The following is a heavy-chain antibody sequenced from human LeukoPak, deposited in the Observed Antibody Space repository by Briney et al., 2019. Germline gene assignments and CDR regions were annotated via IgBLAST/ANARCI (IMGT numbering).Heavy chain of an antibody. CDR1: GFTFSSYA. CDR2: ITHSGGDT. D-gene: IGHD2-2*01. CDR3: AKGSSPSRPHYFDS. V-gene: IGHV3-23*01. Sequence: GGSLRLSCAASGFTFSSYAMSWVRQAPGEGLEWISAITHSGGDTYHADSVKGRFTISRDNSKNTLYLQMNSLRAEDTAVYYCAKGSSPSRPHYFDSWGHGTLVTVSS. J-gene: IGHJ4*01.